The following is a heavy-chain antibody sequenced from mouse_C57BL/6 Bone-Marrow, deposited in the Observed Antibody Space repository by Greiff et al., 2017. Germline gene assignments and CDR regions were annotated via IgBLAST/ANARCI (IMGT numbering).Heavy chain of an antibody. V-gene: IGHV1-39*01. CDR3: ARGYDYDYAMYY. D-gene: IGHD2-4*01. CDR2: INPNYGTT. J-gene: IGHJ4*01. Sequence: EVKLVEPGPELVKPGASVKISCKASGYSFTDYNMNWVKQSNGKSLEWIGVINPNYGTTSYNQKFKGKATLTVDKSSSTAYMQLNSLTSADSAVYYCARGYDYDYAMYYWGQGTSVTVSS. CDR1: GYSFTDYN.